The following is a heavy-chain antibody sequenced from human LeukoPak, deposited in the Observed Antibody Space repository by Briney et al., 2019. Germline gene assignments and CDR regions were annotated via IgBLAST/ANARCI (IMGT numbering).Heavy chain of an antibody. D-gene: IGHD3-22*01. J-gene: IGHJ4*02. Sequence: GGSLRLSCAASGFTFSSYGMHWVRQAPGKGLEWVAFIRYDGSNKYYADSVKGRFTISRDNSKNTLYLQMNSLRAEDTAVYYCARVYGYYYDSSGYSLWDYWGQGTLVTVSS. CDR1: GFTFSSYG. CDR2: IRYDGSNK. V-gene: IGHV3-30*02. CDR3: ARVYGYYYDSSGYSLWDY.